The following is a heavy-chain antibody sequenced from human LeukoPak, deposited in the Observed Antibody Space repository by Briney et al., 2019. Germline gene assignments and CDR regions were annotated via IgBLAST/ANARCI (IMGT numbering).Heavy chain of an antibody. CDR3: ARDGHIRGFDS. Sequence: SSETLSLTCTMSADSIVSFHWSWIRQSAGKGLEWIGRVFHSGTTKNPSLKSRVTMSLDTSKNLLSLTMTSVTAADTAIYFCARDGHIRGFDSWGQGTLVTVSS. CDR2: VFHSGTT. V-gene: IGHV4-4*07. D-gene: IGHD2-21*01. CDR1: ADSIVSFH. J-gene: IGHJ4*02.